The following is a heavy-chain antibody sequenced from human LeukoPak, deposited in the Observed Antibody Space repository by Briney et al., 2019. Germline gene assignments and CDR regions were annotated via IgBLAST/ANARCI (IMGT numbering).Heavy chain of an antibody. J-gene: IGHJ4*02. CDR3: AKEAAAGREDIEY. CDR1: GFTYSSYA. Sequence: GGSLRLSCAASGFTYSSYALTGVRQAPGKGLEWVSGITGSGGGTYYADSVKGRFTISRDSSSSTLFLQMKSLRAEDTATYYCAKEAAAGREDIEYWGQGILVTVSS. CDR2: ITGSGGGT. D-gene: IGHD6-13*01. V-gene: IGHV3-23*01.